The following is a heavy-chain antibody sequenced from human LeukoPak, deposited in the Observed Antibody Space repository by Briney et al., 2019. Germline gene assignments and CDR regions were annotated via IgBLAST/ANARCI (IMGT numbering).Heavy chain of an antibody. J-gene: IGHJ4*02. Sequence: GGSLRLSCAASGFTFSNYAMHWVRQAPGKGLEWVAFIRFDESDKYYADSVKGRFTIFRDNSKNTLYLQMNSLRAEDTAVYYCARDPGIPAAGTVGYFDYWGQGTLVTVSS. CDR1: GFTFSNYA. CDR2: IRFDESDK. CDR3: ARDPGIPAAGTVGYFDY. V-gene: IGHV3-30*02. D-gene: IGHD6-13*01.